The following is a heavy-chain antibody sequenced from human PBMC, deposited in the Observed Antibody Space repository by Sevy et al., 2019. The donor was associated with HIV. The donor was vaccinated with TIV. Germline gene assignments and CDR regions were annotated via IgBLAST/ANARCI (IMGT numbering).Heavy chain of an antibody. CDR2: LSFGCGEI. V-gene: IGHV3-23*01. D-gene: IGHD2-8*01. CDR1: GFTFSKYS. Sequence: GGSLRISCAASGFTFSKYSMSGVRQPPGKGLEWVSTLSFGCGEINYADSVKGRFTISRDNSKSSVYLQMNNLRPVDTAVYYCAREGCTKPHDYRGQGTLVTVSS. CDR3: AREGCTKPHDY. J-gene: IGHJ4*02.